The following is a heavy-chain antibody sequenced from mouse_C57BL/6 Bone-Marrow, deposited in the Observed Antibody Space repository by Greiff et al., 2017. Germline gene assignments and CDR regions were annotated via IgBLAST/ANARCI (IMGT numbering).Heavy chain of an antibody. J-gene: IGHJ2*01. D-gene: IGHD2-2*01. Sequence: QVQLKQSGPELVKPGASVKISCKASGYAFSSSWMNWVKQRPGKGLEWIGRIHPGDGDTNYNGKFKGKATLTADKSSSTAYMQLSSLTSEDSAVYCCARWFPYFDYRGQGTTLTVSS. CDR3: ARWFPYFDY. CDR1: GYAFSSSW. CDR2: IHPGDGDT. V-gene: IGHV1-82*01.